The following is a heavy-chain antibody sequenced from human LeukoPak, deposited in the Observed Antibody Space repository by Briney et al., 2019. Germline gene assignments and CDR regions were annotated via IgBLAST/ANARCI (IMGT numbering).Heavy chain of an antibody. CDR3: ARGFDVTPDIDY. D-gene: IGHD3-10*01. CDR2: ISSSGSTI. Sequence: PGGSLRLSCAASGFTFSSYEMNWVRQAPGKGLEWVSYISSSGSTIYYADSVKGRFTISRDNAKNSLYLQMTSLRAEDTAVYYCARGFDVTPDIDYWGQGTLVTVSS. J-gene: IGHJ4*02. CDR1: GFTFSSYE. V-gene: IGHV3-48*03.